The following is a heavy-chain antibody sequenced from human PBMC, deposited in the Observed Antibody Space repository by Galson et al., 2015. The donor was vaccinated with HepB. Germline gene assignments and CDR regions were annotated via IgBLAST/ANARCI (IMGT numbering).Heavy chain of an antibody. CDR3: ARPSLKGDYELGY. D-gene: IGHD4-17*01. CDR1: GFTFSSYG. Sequence: SLRLSCAASGFTFSSYGMHWVRQAPGKGLEWVAVISYDGSNKYYADSVKGRFTISRDNSKNTLYLQMNSLRAEDTAVYYCARPSLKGDYELGYWGQGTLVTVSS. CDR2: ISYDGSNK. V-gene: IGHV3-30*03. J-gene: IGHJ4*02.